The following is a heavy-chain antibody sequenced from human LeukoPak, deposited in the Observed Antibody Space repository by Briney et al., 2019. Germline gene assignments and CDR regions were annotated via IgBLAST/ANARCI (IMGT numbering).Heavy chain of an antibody. V-gene: IGHV3-23*01. J-gene: IGHJ4*02. CDR3: AKVSSPYHYDSGGRNYYFDY. CDR2: LTGSGASA. Sequence: PGGSLRLSCAASGFTFSSYAMSWVRQAPGKGLEWVSGLTGSGASAYYADSVKGRSTISRDNSKNMLYLQLNSLRAEDTAVYYCAKVSSPYHYDSGGRNYYFDYWGQGTLVTVSS. D-gene: IGHD3-22*01. CDR1: GFTFSSYA.